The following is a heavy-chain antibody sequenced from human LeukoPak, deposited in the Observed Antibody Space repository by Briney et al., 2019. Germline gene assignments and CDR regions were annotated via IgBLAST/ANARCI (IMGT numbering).Heavy chain of an antibody. D-gene: IGHD3-10*01. V-gene: IGHV3-23*01. Sequence: GGSLRLSCAASGFTFSSYAMSWVRQAPGKGLEWVSAISGSGGSTYYADSVKGRFTISRDNSKNTLYLQMSSLRAEDTAVYYCAKGSTMVRGYYFDYWGQGTLVTVSS. CDR1: GFTFSSYA. J-gene: IGHJ4*02. CDR2: ISGSGGST. CDR3: AKGSTMVRGYYFDY.